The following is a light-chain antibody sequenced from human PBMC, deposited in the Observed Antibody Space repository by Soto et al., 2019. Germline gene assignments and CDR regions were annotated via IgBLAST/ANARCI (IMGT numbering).Light chain of an antibody. CDR3: HQRSYWPPS. Sequence: EIVLTQSPVTLSLSAGERAALSCRASQSVSSLLAWYQQKPGQAPWLLIYDASNRATGIPARFSGNGSGTDFTLTISRLEPEDSAVYYCHQRSYWPPSFGPGTTVEIK. CDR1: QSVSSL. CDR2: DAS. J-gene: IGKJ3*01. V-gene: IGKV3-11*01.